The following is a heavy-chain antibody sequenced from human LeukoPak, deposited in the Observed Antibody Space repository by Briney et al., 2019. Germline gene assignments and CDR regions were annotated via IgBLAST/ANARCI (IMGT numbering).Heavy chain of an antibody. CDR1: GFTFSSYA. D-gene: IGHD6-19*01. J-gene: IGHJ4*02. V-gene: IGHV3-23*01. Sequence: GGSLRLSCAASGFTFSSYAMGWVRQAPGKGLDWVSSIGVSGRTSYPDSVKGRFTISRDNSKNTLYLQMSSLRAEDTAIYYCAKVASGADYWGQGSLVTVSS. CDR3: AKVASGADY. CDR2: IGVSGRT.